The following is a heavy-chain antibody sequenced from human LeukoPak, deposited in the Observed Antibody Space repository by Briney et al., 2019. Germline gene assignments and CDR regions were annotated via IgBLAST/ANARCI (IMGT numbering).Heavy chain of an antibody. D-gene: IGHD5-18*01. CDR1: GYTFTGYY. CDR3: ASLHTTDMVISYAFDI. J-gene: IGHJ3*02. V-gene: IGHV1-2*06. CDR2: INPNGGGT. Sequence: ASVKVSCKASGYTFTGYYMHWVRQAPGQGLEWMGRINPNGGGTNYAQKFQGSVTMTRDTSISTAYMELSRLRSDDTAVYYCASLHTTDMVISYAFDIWGQGTMVTVSS.